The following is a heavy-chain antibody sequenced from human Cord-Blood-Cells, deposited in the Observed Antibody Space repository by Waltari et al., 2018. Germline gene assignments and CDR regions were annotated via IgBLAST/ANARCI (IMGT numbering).Heavy chain of an antibody. Sequence: QVQLQQWGAGMLKPSETLSLTCAVSGGSFSGHYWSWIRQPPGKGLEWIGEINHIGSTNYNPSLKSRVTISVDTSKNQFSLKLSSVTAADTAVYYCARGPVGVYFDYWGQGTLVTVSS. D-gene: IGHD3-10*01. J-gene: IGHJ4*02. V-gene: IGHV4-34*01. CDR2: INHIGST. CDR1: GGSFSGHY. CDR3: ARGPVGVYFDY.